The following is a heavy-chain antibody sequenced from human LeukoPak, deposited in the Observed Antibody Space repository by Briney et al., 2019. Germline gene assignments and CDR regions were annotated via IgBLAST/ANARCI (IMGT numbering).Heavy chain of an antibody. CDR2: ISSSSSYT. CDR3: ARLSRGYCSGGSCFGFDY. D-gene: IGHD2-15*01. J-gene: IGHJ4*02. V-gene: IGHV3-11*06. CDR1: GFTFSDYY. Sequence: PGGSLRLSCAASGFTFSDYYMSWIRQAPGKGLEWVSYISSSSSYTNYADSVKGRFTISRDNAKNSLYLQMSSLRAEDTAVYYCARLSRGYCSGGSCFGFDYWGQGTLVTVSS.